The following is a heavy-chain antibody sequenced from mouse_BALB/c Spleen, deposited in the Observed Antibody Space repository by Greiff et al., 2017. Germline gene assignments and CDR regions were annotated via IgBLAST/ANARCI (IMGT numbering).Heavy chain of an antibody. CDR3: ARGPTMITTTLHYYAMDY. CDR2: INSNGGST. D-gene: IGHD2-4*01. J-gene: IGHJ4*01. Sequence: EVKLMESGGGLVQPGGSLKLSCAASGFTFSSYGMSWVRQTPDKRLELVATINSNGGSTYYPDSVKGRFTISRDNAKNTLYLQMSSLKSEDTAMYYCARGPTMITTTLHYYAMDYWGQGTSVTVSS. V-gene: IGHV5-6-3*01. CDR1: GFTFSSYG.